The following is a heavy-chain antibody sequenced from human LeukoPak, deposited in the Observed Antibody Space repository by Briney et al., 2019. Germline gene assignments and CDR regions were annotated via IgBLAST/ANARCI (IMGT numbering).Heavy chain of an antibody. V-gene: IGHV4-39*01. CDR3: ARHGHTYGYVGEYFDY. D-gene: IGHD5-18*01. J-gene: IGHJ4*02. CDR2: IYYNGST. Sequence: NPSETLPLTCTVSGGSISSSSYYWGWIRQPPGKGLEWIGTIYYNGSTYFNPSLRSRVTISVDTSKNQFSLTLRSVTAADTAVYYCARHGHTYGYVGEYFDYWGQGTLVTVSS. CDR1: GGSISSSSYY.